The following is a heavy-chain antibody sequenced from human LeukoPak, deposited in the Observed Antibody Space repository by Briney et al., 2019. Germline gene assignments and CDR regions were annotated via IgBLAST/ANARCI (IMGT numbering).Heavy chain of an antibody. V-gene: IGHV3-7*03. Sequence: GGSLRLSCAASGFTFSSYWMSWVRQAPGKGLEWVANINKDGGEKYYVDSVKGRFTISRDNAKNSLYLQMNSLRADDTAVYYCARGGSNSYFQHWGQGTLVTVSS. CDR1: GFTFSSYW. J-gene: IGHJ1*01. D-gene: IGHD1-26*01. CDR3: ARGGSNSYFQH. CDR2: INKDGGEK.